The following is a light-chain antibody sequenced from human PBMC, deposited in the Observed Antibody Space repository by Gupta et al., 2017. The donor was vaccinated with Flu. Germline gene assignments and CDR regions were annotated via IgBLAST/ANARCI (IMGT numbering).Light chain of an antibody. J-gene: IGKJ4*01. CDR3: QQYGRSPLT. Sequence: GTLSVSPGERATLSCRASESVPRSSLAWYQQKPGQAPRLLIYGVFNGATGIPDRFSGSGSGTDFTLTISRLEPEDFAVYYCQQYGRSPLTFGGGTKVEIK. CDR1: ESVPRSS. V-gene: IGKV3-20*01. CDR2: GVF.